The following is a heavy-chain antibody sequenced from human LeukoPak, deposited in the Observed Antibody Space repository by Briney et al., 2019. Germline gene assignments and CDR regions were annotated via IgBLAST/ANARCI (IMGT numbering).Heavy chain of an antibody. D-gene: IGHD6-6*01. Sequence: ASVKVSCKASGYTFTSYAMHWVRQAPGQGLEWMGWINPNSGGTNYAQKFQGWVTMTRDTSISTAYMELSRLRSDDTAVYYCARGSSSGWRYYFDYWGQGTLVTVSS. J-gene: IGHJ4*02. V-gene: IGHV1-2*04. CDR3: ARGSSSGWRYYFDY. CDR1: GYTFTSYA. CDR2: INPNSGGT.